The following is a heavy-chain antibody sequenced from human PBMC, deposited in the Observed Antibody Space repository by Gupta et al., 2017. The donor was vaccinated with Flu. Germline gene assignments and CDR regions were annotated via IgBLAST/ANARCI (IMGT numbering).Heavy chain of an antibody. V-gene: IGHV4-61*02. J-gene: IGHJ6*02. CDR1: GGSISSGSYY. D-gene: IGHD6-13*01. CDR2: IYTSGST. CDR3: AAAIAAAGTDRYYYGMDV. Sequence: QVQLQESGPGLVKPSQTLSLTCTVSGGSISSGSYYWSWIRQPAGKGLEWIGRIYTSGSTNYNPSLKSRVTISVDTSKNQFSLKLSSVTAADTAVYYCAAAIAAAGTDRYYYGMDVWGQGTTVTVSS.